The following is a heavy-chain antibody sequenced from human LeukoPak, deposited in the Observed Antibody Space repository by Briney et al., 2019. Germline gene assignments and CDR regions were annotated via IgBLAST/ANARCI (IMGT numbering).Heavy chain of an antibody. V-gene: IGHV3-9*01. J-gene: IGHJ5*02. CDR2: ISWNSGSI. CDR3: AKDMGDIVVDWFDP. CDR1: GFTFDDYA. D-gene: IGHD2-2*01. Sequence: GGSLRLSCAASGFTFDDYAMHWVRQAPGKGLEWVSGISWNSGSIGYADSVKGRFTISRDNSKNTLYLQMNSLRAEDTAVYYCAKDMGDIVVDWFDPWGQGTLVTVSS.